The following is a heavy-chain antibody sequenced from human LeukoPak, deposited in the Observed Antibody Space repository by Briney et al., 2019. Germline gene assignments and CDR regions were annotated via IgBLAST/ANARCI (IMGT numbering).Heavy chain of an antibody. V-gene: IGHV3-74*01. CDR1: GFTFTTYW. J-gene: IGHJ4*02. CDR3: ARLRCDVGDCYSAGQNF. Sequence: QSGGSLRLSCAASGFTFTTYWMHWVRQAPGQGLVWVSRINSDGSSTSYADSVKGRFSIPRDNARNTLYLQMNSLRAEDTAVYFCARLRCDVGDCYSAGQNFWGQGTLVTVSS. CDR2: INSDGSST. D-gene: IGHD2-21*02.